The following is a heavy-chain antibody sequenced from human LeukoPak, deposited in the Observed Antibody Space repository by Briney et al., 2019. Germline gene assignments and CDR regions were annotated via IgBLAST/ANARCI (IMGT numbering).Heavy chain of an antibody. Sequence: MPSQTLSLTCTVSGGSISSGGYYWSWIRQHPGKGLEWIGYIYYSGSTYYNPSLKSRVTISVDTSKNQFSLKLSSVTAADTAVYYCARDEISGSYGRYAFDIWGQGTMVTVSS. J-gene: IGHJ3*02. D-gene: IGHD1-26*01. CDR3: ARDEISGSYGRYAFDI. V-gene: IGHV4-31*03. CDR2: IYYSGST. CDR1: GGSISSGGYY.